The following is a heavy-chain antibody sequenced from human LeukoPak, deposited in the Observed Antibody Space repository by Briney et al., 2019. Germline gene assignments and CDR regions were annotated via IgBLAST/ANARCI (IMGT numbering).Heavy chain of an antibody. CDR2: MNPNSGNT. Sequence: ASVKVSCKASGYTFTSYDINWVRQATGQGLEWMGWMNPNSGNTGYAQKFQGRVTITRNTSISTAYMELSSLRSEDTAVYYCARARRGSSGRGWFDPWGQGTLVTVSS. J-gene: IGHJ5*02. V-gene: IGHV1-8*01. CDR3: ARARRGSSGRGWFDP. D-gene: IGHD6-19*01. CDR1: GYTFTSYD.